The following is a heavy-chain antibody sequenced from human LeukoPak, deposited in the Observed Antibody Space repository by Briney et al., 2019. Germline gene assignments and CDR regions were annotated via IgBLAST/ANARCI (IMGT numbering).Heavy chain of an antibody. CDR2: IKEDGNKQ. D-gene: IGHD3-9*01. CDR1: GFTFSDYW. CDR3: ARSLRLVINLDPL. J-gene: IGHJ4*02. Sequence: PGGSLRLSCVASGFTFSDYWMTWVRQAPGKGLERVANIKEDGNKQYYLDSVKGRFTISRDNGKNSLYLQMNSLRAEDTAVYYCARSLRLVINLDPLWGQGTLVTVSS. V-gene: IGHV3-7*01.